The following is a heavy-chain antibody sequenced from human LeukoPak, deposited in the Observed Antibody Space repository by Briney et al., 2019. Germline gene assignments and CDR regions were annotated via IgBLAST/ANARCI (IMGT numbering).Heavy chain of an antibody. Sequence: SETLSLTCTVSGVSISNNYFYWAWIRQPPGKGLELIGYAHHTGSTFHNSSLKSRVTISADTSQNQFSPSLTSVTAADTAVYYCATLGLLRGAGFNLATHFDYWGQGTLVAVSS. CDR1: GVSISNNYFY. V-gene: IGHV4-39*01. CDR2: AHHTGST. CDR3: ATLGLLRGAGFNLATHFDY. D-gene: IGHD1-26*01. J-gene: IGHJ4*02.